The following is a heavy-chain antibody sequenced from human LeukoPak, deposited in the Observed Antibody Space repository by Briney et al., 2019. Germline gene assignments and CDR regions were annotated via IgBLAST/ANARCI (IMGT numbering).Heavy chain of an antibody. J-gene: IGHJ4*02. V-gene: IGHV3-74*01. CDR2: INNDGTAT. Sequence: GGSLRLSCAASGFTFNYLWMHWVRQVPGKGPVWVSGINNDGTATYYADSVKGRFTISRDNAKNTVYLQMNGLRAEDTSAYFCATVSEYWGQGTLVTVSS. CDR3: ATVSEY. CDR1: GFTFNYLW.